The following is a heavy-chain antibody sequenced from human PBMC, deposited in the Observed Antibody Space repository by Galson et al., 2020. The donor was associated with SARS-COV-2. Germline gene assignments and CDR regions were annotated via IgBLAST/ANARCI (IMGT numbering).Heavy chain of an antibody. V-gene: IGHV4-59*01. CDR1: GGSISSYY. CDR2: IYYSGST. Sequence: SETLSLTCTVSGGSISSYYWSWIRQPPGKGLEWIGYIYYSGSTNYNPSLKSRVTISVDTSKNQFSLKLSSVTAADTAVYYCARVGRHWNRLFFDYWGQGTLVTVSS. CDR3: ARVGRHWNRLFFDY. J-gene: IGHJ4*02. D-gene: IGHD1-1*01.